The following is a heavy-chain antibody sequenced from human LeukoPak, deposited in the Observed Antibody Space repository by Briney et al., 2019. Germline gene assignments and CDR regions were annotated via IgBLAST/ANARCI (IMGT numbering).Heavy chain of an antibody. V-gene: IGHV4-34*01. CDR3: ARGGGYFDWLYY. Sequence: SETLSLTCAVYGGSFSGYYWSWIRQPPGKGLEWIGEINHSGSTNYNPPLKSRVTISVDTSKNQFSLKLSSVTAADTAVYYCARGGGYFDWLYYWGQGTLVTVSS. J-gene: IGHJ4*02. CDR1: GGSFSGYY. CDR2: INHSGST. D-gene: IGHD3-9*01.